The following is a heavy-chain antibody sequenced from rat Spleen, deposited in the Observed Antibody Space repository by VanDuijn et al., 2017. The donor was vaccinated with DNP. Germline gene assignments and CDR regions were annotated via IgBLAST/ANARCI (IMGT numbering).Heavy chain of an antibody. V-gene: IGHV5-22*01. CDR2: ITSDGGRT. Sequence: EVKLVESGGGLVQPGRSLKLSCAASGFSFSYYGMAWVRQAPKKGLEWVATITSDGGRTYYRDSVKGRFTISRDNAKTTLYLQMNSLRSEATATYYCARGVYYYSATYWYFDFWGPGTMVTVSS. J-gene: IGHJ1*01. CDR3: ARGVYYYSATYWYFDF. CDR1: GFSFSYYG. D-gene: IGHD1-1*01.